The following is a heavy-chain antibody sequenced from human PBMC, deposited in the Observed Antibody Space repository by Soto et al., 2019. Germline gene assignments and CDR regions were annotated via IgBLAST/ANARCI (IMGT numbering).Heavy chain of an antibody. CDR2: ISYSGSS. Sequence: QVQLQESGPGLVKPSQTLSPPSPVPGGPNFRDGNSWSWIRQHPGKGLEWIAYISYSGSSYSNPSLKSRVTISADTSKNQFSLRLTSVTAADTAVYFCARATPAGSADFWGQGTLVTVSS. D-gene: IGHD2-2*01. J-gene: IGHJ4*02. V-gene: IGHV4-31*03. CDR1: GGPNFRDGNS. CDR3: ARATPAGSADF.